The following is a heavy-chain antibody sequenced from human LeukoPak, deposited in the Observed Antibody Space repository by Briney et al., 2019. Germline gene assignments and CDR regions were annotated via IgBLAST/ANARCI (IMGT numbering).Heavy chain of an antibody. D-gene: IGHD6-13*01. CDR2: INAGNGNT. Sequence: ASVKVSCKASGYTFTSYAMHWVRQAPGQRLEWMGWINAGNGNTKYSQKFQGRVTITRDTSASTAYMELSSLRSEDTAVYYCATPPLYSSSWYYFDYWGQGTLVTVSS. CDR3: ATPPLYSSSWYYFDY. CDR1: GYTFTSYA. V-gene: IGHV1-3*01. J-gene: IGHJ4*02.